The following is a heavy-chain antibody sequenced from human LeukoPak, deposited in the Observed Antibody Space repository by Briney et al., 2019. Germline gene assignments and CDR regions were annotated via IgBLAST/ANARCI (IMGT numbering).Heavy chain of an antibody. J-gene: IGHJ4*02. V-gene: IGHV3-66*01. Sequence: GGSLRLSCAASGFTVSSNYMSWVRQAPGKGLEWVSVIYSGGSTYYADSVKGRFTISRDNSKNTLYLQMNSLRAEDTAVYYCARAWYNWNDVGFDYWGQGTLVTVSS. CDR3: ARAWYNWNDVGFDY. CDR2: IYSGGST. CDR1: GFTVSSNY. D-gene: IGHD1-20*01.